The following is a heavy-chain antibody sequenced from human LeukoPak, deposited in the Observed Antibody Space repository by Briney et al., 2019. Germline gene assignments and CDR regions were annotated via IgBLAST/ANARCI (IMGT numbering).Heavy chain of an antibody. V-gene: IGHV1-18*01. CDR1: GGTFSSYA. Sequence: ASVKVSCKASGGTFSSYAISLVRQAPGQGLEWMGWISPYKGNTNYAQKLQGRLTMTRDTSTNTAYMELSSLRSEDTAVYYCARGGDIAVVPAAMVGPWGQGTLVTVSS. J-gene: IGHJ5*02. CDR3: ARGGDIAVVPAAMVGP. CDR2: ISPYKGNT. D-gene: IGHD2-2*01.